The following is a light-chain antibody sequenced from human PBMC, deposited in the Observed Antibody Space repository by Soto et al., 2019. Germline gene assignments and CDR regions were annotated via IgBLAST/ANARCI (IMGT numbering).Light chain of an antibody. CDR1: ISDFVVYNS. J-gene: IGLJ1*01. CDR3: SSYTDRNNLV. V-gene: IGLV2-8*01. CDR2: DVS. Sequence: QSALTQPASVSGSPGQSITISCTGTISDFVVYNSVSWYQQHPGKAPKVMIYDVSKRPSGVPDRFSGSKSGNTASLTVSALQAEDEADYYCSSYTDRNNLVFGTGTKVTVL.